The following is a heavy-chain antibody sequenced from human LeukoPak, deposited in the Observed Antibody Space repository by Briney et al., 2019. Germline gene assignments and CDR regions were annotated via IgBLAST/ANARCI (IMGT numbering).Heavy chain of an antibody. J-gene: IGHJ5*02. Sequence: ASVKVSCKASGYTFTGYYMHWVRQAPGQGLEWMGWINPNSGGTNYAQKFQGRVTMTRDTSISTAYMELSSLRSEDTAVYYCARHIVVVPAAITVYNWFDPWGQGTLVTVSS. V-gene: IGHV1-2*02. CDR1: GYTFTGYY. CDR2: INPNSGGT. D-gene: IGHD2-2*02. CDR3: ARHIVVVPAAITVYNWFDP.